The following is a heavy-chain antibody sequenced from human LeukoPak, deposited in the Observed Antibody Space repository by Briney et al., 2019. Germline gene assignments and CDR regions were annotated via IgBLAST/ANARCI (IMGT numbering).Heavy chain of an antibody. CDR3: ARGVDYYGV. CDR2: IYYSGST. Sequence: SETLSLTCTVSGGSISSSSYYWGWIRQPPGKGLEWIGSIYYSGSTYYNPSLKSRVTISVDTSKNQFSLKLSSVTAGDTAVYYCARGVDYYGVWGQGTLVTVSS. D-gene: IGHD3-10*01. V-gene: IGHV4-39*01. J-gene: IGHJ4*02. CDR1: GGSISSSSYY.